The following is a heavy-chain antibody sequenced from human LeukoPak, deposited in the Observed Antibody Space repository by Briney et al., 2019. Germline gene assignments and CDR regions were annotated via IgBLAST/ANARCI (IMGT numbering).Heavy chain of an antibody. J-gene: IGHJ6*02. CDR1: GGSISSSNW. CDR3: ASSGWAYYYYYGMDV. CDR2: IYHSGST. V-gene: IGHV4-4*02. Sequence: SETLSLTCAVSGGSISSSNWWSWVRRPPGKGLEWIGEIYHSGSTNYNPSLKSRVTISVDKSKNQFSLKLSSVTAADTAVYYCASSGWAYYYYYGMDVWGQGTTVTVSS. D-gene: IGHD6-19*01.